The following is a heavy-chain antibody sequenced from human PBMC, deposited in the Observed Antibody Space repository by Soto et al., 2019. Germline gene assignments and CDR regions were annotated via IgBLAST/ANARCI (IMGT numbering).Heavy chain of an antibody. CDR1: GFTFSSYG. J-gene: IGHJ3*02. V-gene: IGHV3-30*18. CDR2: ISYDGSNK. Sequence: QVQLVESGGGVVQPGRSLRLSCAASGFTFSSYGMHWVRQAPGKGLEWVAVISYDGSNKYYADSVKGRFTISRDNSKNTLYLQMNSLRAEDTAVYYCAEVKPGSGWYEGAFDIWGQGTMVTVSS. CDR3: AEVKPGSGWYEGAFDI. D-gene: IGHD6-19*01.